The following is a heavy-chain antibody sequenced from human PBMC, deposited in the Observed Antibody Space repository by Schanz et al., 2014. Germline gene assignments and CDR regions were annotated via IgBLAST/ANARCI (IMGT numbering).Heavy chain of an antibody. Sequence: VQLVESGGGLVQPGGSLRLSCAASGFTFSNFGIHWVRQAPGMGLEWVALIRSDERDKCYADSVKGRFNISRDNSKNTLYLQMDNLRPEDTALYYCYSTTWGMDVWGQGTTVTVSS. V-gene: IGHV3-30*02. CDR3: YSTTWGMDV. J-gene: IGHJ6*02. CDR2: IRSDERDK. D-gene: IGHD2-2*01. CDR1: GFTFSNFG.